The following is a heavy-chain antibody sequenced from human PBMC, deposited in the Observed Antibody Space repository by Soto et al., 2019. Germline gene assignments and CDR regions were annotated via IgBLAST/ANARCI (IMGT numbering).Heavy chain of an antibody. CDR2: ITPLFGIP. CDR3: ARDTHSAGGGFDT. V-gene: IGHV1-69*17. J-gene: IGHJ5*02. Sequence: QVQLVQSGAEVKKPGSSVKVSCKASGGTSRSLSITWVRQAPGQGLEWMGGITPLFGIPNYPQKFQGRLTITADKSTGIAYLELSSLRSEDTAVYYCARDTHSAGGGFDTWGRGTLVTVSS. CDR1: GGTSRSLS. D-gene: IGHD2-15*01.